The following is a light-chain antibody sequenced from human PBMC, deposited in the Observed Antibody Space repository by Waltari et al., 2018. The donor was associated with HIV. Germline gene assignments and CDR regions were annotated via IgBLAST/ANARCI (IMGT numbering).Light chain of an antibody. J-gene: IGKJ4*02. Sequence: EIVLTQSPATLSLPPGEGATLSCRASQSVSSNLAWYEHKPRQAPRLLIYDGSNRATGTPARFSGSGSGTDFTLNISSLEPEDFAVYYCQQRSNWTPGLTFGGETKVAIK. CDR2: DGS. V-gene: IGKV3-11*01. CDR3: QQRSNWTPGLT. CDR1: QSVSSN.